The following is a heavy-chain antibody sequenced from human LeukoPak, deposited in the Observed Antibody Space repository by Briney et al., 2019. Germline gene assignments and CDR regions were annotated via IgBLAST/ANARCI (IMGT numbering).Heavy chain of an antibody. V-gene: IGHV3-48*04. CDR2: ISGSGDII. CDR1: GFTFSAYP. Sequence: GGSLRLSCTASGFTFSAYPMTWVRQAPGKGLEWVSYISGSGDIIYYADSVKGRFTISRDNAKNSLYLQMDSLRAEHTAIYYCARDMTITGADDYWGQGTLVTVSS. J-gene: IGHJ4*02. D-gene: IGHD6-13*01. CDR3: ARDMTITGADDY.